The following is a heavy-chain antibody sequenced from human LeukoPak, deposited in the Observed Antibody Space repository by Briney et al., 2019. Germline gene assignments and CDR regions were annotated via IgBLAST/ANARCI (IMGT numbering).Heavy chain of an antibody. V-gene: IGHV3-21*01. J-gene: IGHJ4*02. CDR2: ISSSSSYR. CDR3: ARDSSGSYRFDY. CDR1: GFPFSSYS. D-gene: IGHD1-26*01. Sequence: GGSLRLSCAASGFPFSSYSMNWVRQAPGKGLEWFSSISSSSSYRYYADAVKGRFTISRDNAKNSLYLQMNSLRAEDTAVYYCARDSSGSYRFDYWGQGTLVTVSS.